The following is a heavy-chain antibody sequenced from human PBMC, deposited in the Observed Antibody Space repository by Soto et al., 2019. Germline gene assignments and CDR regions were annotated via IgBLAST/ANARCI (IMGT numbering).Heavy chain of an antibody. CDR1: GGSISSSSYY. Sequence: QLQLQESGPGLVKPSETLSLTCTVSGGSISSSSYYWGWIRQPPGKGLEWIGSIYYSGSTYYNPSLKSRVTISVDTSKNQFSLKLSSVTAADTAVYYCARRRMIFGVGDYYFDYWGQGTLVTVSS. D-gene: IGHD3-3*01. V-gene: IGHV4-39*01. CDR2: IYYSGST. J-gene: IGHJ4*02. CDR3: ARRRMIFGVGDYYFDY.